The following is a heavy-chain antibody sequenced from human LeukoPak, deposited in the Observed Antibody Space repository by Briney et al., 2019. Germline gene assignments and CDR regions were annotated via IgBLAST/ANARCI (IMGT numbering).Heavy chain of an antibody. CDR3: ARSGPYYYYYYMDV. J-gene: IGHJ6*03. Sequence: SETLSLTCAVYGGSFSGYYWSWIRQPPGKGLEWIGEINHSGSTNHNPSLKSRVTISVDTSKNQFSLKLSSVTAADTAVYYCARSGPYYYYYYMDVWGKGTTVTVSS. CDR1: GGSFSGYY. CDR2: INHSGST. D-gene: IGHD3-10*01. V-gene: IGHV4-34*01.